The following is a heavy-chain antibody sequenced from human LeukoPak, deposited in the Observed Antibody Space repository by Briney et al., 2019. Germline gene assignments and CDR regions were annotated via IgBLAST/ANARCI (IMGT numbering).Heavy chain of an antibody. CDR3: AIFQGTYGDNENDY. V-gene: IGHV1-69*13. CDR1: GGTFRSYA. D-gene: IGHD4-17*01. CDR2: IIPMINTP. Sequence: SMKVSCKASGGTFRSYAITWVRQAPGKGLEWMGGIIPMINTPKYAQKFQGRGSITADESTSTGYMEVSSLRSEDTAVYYCAIFQGTYGDNENDYWGQGTLVTVSS. J-gene: IGHJ4*02.